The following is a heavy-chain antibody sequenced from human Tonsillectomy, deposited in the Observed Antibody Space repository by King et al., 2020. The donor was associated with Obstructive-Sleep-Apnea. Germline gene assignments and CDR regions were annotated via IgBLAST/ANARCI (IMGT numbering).Heavy chain of an antibody. CDR1: GGSITSYY. Sequence: QLQESGPGLVKPSETLSLTCSDSGGSITSYYWSWIRHPPGKGLEYIGDIYYTGSTNYNPSLKSRVTISLDTSKTQFSLRLSSVTAADTAVYYCARGDPTNQAGIWFDPWGQGTLVTVSS. J-gene: IGHJ5*02. V-gene: IGHV4-59*01. D-gene: IGHD1-14*01. CDR3: ARGDPTNQAGIWFDP. CDR2: IYYTGST.